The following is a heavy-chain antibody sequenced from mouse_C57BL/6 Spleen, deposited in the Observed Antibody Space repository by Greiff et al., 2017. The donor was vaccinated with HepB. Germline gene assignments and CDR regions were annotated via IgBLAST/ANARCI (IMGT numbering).Heavy chain of an antibody. CDR3: ASEGIYDGSDY. D-gene: IGHD2-3*01. Sequence: VQLKESGPELVKPGASVKISCKASGYSFTGYYMNWVKQSPEKSLEWIGEINPSTGGTTYNQKFKAKATLTVDKSSSTAYMQLKSLTSEDSAVYYCASEGIYDGSDYWGQGTTLTVSS. V-gene: IGHV1-42*01. CDR2: INPSTGGT. J-gene: IGHJ2*01. CDR1: GYSFTGYY.